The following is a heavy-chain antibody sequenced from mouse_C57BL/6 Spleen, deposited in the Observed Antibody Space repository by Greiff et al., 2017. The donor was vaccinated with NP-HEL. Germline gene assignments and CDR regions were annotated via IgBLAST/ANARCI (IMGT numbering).Heavy chain of an antibody. CDR1: GYTFTEYT. Sequence: VKLMESGAELVKPGASVKLSCKASGYTFTEYTIHWVKQRSGQGLEWIGWFYPGSGSIKYNEKFKDKATLTADKSSSTVYMELSRLTSEDSAVYFCARHEEGYGSFYYAMDYWGQGTSVTVSS. CDR3: ARHEEGYGSFYYAMDY. J-gene: IGHJ4*01. D-gene: IGHD1-1*01. CDR2: FYPGSGSI. V-gene: IGHV1-62-2*01.